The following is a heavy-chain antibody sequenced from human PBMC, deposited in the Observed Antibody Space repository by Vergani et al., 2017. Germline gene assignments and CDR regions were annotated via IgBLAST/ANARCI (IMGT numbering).Heavy chain of an antibody. V-gene: IGHV1-8*01. D-gene: IGHD1-26*01. CDR1: GYTFTSYD. CDR3: ALRPGIVGAIDY. CDR2: MNPNSGNT. Sequence: QVQLVQSGAEVKKPGASVKVSCKASGYTFTSYDINWVRQATGQGLEWMGWMNPNSGNTGYAQKFLGRVTMTRNTSISTAYMELSSLRSEDTAVYYCALRPGIVGAIDYWGQGTLVTVSS. J-gene: IGHJ4*02.